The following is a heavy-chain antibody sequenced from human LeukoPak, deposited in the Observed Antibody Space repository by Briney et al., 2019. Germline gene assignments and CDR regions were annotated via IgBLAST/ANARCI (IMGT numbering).Heavy chain of an antibody. CDR1: GFTFSNYG. V-gene: IGHV3-33*01. CDR3: ASRRSGFDY. J-gene: IGHJ4*02. Sequence: GRSLRLSCAASGFTFSNYGMHWVRQAPGKGLEWVAVIWYDGSNKYYADSVKGRFTISRDNSKSALYLQMNSLRAEDTAVYYCASRRSGFDYWGQGTLVTVSS. CDR2: IWYDGSNK. D-gene: IGHD2-15*01.